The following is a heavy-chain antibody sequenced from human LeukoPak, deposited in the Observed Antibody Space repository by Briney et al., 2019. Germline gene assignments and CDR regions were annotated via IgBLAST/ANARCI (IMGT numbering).Heavy chain of an antibody. CDR2: ISGSGSGGST. J-gene: IGHJ4*02. CDR3: AKSGYNRFDY. CDR1: GFTFSSSA. D-gene: IGHD5-24*01. V-gene: IGHV3-23*01. Sequence: GGSLRLSCAASGFTFSSSAMSWVRQAPGKGLEWVSSISGSGSGGSTYYADSVKGRFTISRDNSKNTLYLQMNSLRAEDTAVCYCAKSGYNRFDYWGQGTLVTVSS.